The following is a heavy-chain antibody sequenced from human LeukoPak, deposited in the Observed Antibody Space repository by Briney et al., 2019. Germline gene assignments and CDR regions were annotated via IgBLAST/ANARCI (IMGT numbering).Heavy chain of an antibody. CDR1: GYSFTNYR. V-gene: IGHV5-51*01. Sequence: GESLKISCKGSGYSFTNYRIGWVRQMPGKGLEWMGIIYPGDSDTRYSPSFQGQVTISADKSISTAFLQWSSLKASDTAMYYCARHETKSDTSGYHPGYWGQGTLVTVSS. D-gene: IGHD3-22*01. J-gene: IGHJ4*02. CDR2: IYPGDSDT. CDR3: ARHETKSDTSGYHPGY.